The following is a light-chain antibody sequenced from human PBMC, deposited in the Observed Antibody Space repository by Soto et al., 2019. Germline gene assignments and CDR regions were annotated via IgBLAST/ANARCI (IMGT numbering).Light chain of an antibody. Sequence: QAVVTQEPSLTVSPGGTVTLTCGSSTGAVTSGHYPYWFQQRPGQAPRTLIYDTSNKHSWTPARFSGSLLGGKAALTLSGAQLEDEAEYYCLLVYDGAVVFGGGTQLTVL. V-gene: IGLV7-46*01. CDR1: TGAVTSGHY. CDR2: DTS. CDR3: LLVYDGAVV. J-gene: IGLJ2*01.